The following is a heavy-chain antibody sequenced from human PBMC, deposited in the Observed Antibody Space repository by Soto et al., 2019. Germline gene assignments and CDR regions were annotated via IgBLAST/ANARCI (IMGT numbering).Heavy chain of an antibody. CDR1: GYTFSGFY. D-gene: IGHD1-1*01. V-gene: IGHV1-2*02. CDR2: INPNSGGT. CDR3: ARAGTTSHLDYYGMDV. Sequence: ASVKVSCKASGYTFSGFYMHWVRQAPGQGLEWMGWINPNSGGTKSAEKFQGRVTMTRDTSISTAYMELSRLRSDDTAVYYCARAGTTSHLDYYGMDVWGQGTTVTVSS. J-gene: IGHJ6*02.